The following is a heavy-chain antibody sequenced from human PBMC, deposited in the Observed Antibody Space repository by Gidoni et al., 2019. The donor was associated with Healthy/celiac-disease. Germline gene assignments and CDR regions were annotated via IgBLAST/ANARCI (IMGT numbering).Heavy chain of an antibody. J-gene: IGHJ6*02. D-gene: IGHD2-2*01. CDR3: ARDRTIVVVPAANKEAYYYYGMAV. CDR2: IYHSGST. V-gene: IGHV4-4*02. CDR1: GGSISSSNW. Sequence: QVQLQESGPGLVKPSGTLSLTCAVSGGSISSSNWWSWVRQPPGKGLEWIGEIYHSGSTNYNPSLKSRVTISVDKSKNQFSLKLSSVTAADTAVYYCARDRTIVVVPAANKEAYYYYGMAVWGQGTTVTVSS.